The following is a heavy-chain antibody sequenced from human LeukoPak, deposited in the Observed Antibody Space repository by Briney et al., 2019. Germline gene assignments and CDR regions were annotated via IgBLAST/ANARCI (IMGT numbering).Heavy chain of an antibody. V-gene: IGHV3-66*04. Sequence: PGGSLRLSCAASGFTVGSNYMTWVRQAPGKGLEWVSVIYNSGSTYYADSVKGRFTISRDNSKNTVYLQMNSLKGEDTAVYYCARRSNPPGRIDHWGQGTLVTVSS. CDR1: GFTVGSNY. CDR3: ARRSNPPGRIDH. D-gene: IGHD1-14*01. CDR2: IYNSGST. J-gene: IGHJ4*02.